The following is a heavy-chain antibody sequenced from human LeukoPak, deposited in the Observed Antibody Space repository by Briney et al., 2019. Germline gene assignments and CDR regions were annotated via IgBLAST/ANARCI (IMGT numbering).Heavy chain of an antibody. CDR3: VREIAAAH. CDR1: GFTFSSYA. J-gene: IGHJ4*02. V-gene: IGHV3-23*01. CDR2: ISGSAGST. Sequence: GGSLRLSCVASGFTFSSYAMSWARQAPGKGLEWVSAISGSAGSTYYADSVKGRFTISRDNSMNTLFLQMNSLRAEDTAVYYCVREIAAAHWGQGTLVTVSS. D-gene: IGHD6-13*01.